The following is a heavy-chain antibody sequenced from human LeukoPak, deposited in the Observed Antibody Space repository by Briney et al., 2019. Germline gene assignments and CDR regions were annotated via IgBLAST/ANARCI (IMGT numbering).Heavy chain of an antibody. CDR1: GYSFTNYW. Sequence: GESLKISCKSSGYSFTNYWIGWVRQMPGKGLEWLGIIYPDNSDTRYSPSFQGQVTFSADKSISTAYLQWSSLKASDSAMYYCARHPNTAVSGIHPHFIDYWGEGTLVTVSS. D-gene: IGHD6-19*01. V-gene: IGHV5-51*01. J-gene: IGHJ4*02. CDR2: IYPDNSDT. CDR3: ARHPNTAVSGIHPHFIDY.